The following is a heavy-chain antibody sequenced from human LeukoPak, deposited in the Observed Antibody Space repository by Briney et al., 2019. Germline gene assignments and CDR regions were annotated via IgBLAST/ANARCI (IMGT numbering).Heavy chain of an antibody. Sequence: CAVKDSCKACGGTFSSYAISGVRQAVGQGIAWMGGLIPICGTANYAQKLQGRVTMTTDTSTSTAYMELRSLRSDDTAVYYCARGLGSSSWYGPYFDYWGQGTLVTVSS. CDR3: ARGLGSSSWYGPYFDY. D-gene: IGHD6-13*01. CDR2: LIPICGTA. CDR1: GGTFSSYA. V-gene: IGHV1-69*05. J-gene: IGHJ4*02.